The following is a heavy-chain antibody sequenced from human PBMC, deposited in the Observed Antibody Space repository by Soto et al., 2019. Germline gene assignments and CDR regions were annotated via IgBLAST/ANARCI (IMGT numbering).Heavy chain of an antibody. D-gene: IGHD3-22*01. J-gene: IGHJ4*02. V-gene: IGHV1-18*01. CDR3: ARVGGYYYDSSGSLIDY. Sequence: ASVKVSCKASGYTFTSYGISWVRQAPGQGLEWMGWISAYNGNTNYAQKLQGRVTMTTDTSTSTAYMELRSLRSDDTAVYYCARVGGYYYDSSGSLIDYWGQGTLVTVSS. CDR2: ISAYNGNT. CDR1: GYTFTSYG.